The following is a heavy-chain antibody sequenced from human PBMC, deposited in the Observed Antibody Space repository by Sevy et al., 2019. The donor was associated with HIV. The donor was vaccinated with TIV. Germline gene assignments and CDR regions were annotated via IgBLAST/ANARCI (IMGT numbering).Heavy chain of an antibody. CDR3: ARADNIGWSTLDAFDL. J-gene: IGHJ3*01. D-gene: IGHD6-19*01. CDR1: GYTFTGHY. CDR2: LNPKRGGT. Sequence: ASVKVSCKASGYTFTGHYMHWVRQAPGQGLEWMGRLNPKRGGTNYAQKFQGRVTMTRDTSIITAYMELSSLRSDDTAVYYCARADNIGWSTLDAFDLWGQGTMVTVSS. V-gene: IGHV1-2*06.